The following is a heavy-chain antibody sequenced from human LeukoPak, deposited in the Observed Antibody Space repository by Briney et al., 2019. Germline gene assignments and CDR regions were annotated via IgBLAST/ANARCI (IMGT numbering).Heavy chain of an antibody. V-gene: IGHV1-46*01. CDR3: GREIEGTTDY. J-gene: IGHJ4*02. CDR2: IKPSDGFT. Sequence: ASVKVSCKASGYSFTNYAVHWVRQAPGQGLEWMGVIKPSDGFTSYAQKFQGRLTVTRDMSTSTVYMELNSLRSEDTAVYFCGREIEGTTDYWGQGTLVTVSS. D-gene: IGHD1-7*01. CDR1: GYSFTNYA.